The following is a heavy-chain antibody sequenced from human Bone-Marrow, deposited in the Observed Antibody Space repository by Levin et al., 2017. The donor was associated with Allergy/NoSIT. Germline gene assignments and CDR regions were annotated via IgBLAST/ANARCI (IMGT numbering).Heavy chain of an antibody. Sequence: GSLRLSCTVSGGSISSYYWSWIRQPPGKGLEWIGYIYYSGSTNYNPSLKSRVTISVDTSKNQFSLELNSVTAADTAVYYCARHVAPAGRGPAAFDYWGQGTLVTVSS. J-gene: IGHJ4*02. V-gene: IGHV4-59*08. D-gene: IGHD6-13*01. CDR3: ARHVAPAGRGPAAFDY. CDR2: IYYSGST. CDR1: GGSISSYY.